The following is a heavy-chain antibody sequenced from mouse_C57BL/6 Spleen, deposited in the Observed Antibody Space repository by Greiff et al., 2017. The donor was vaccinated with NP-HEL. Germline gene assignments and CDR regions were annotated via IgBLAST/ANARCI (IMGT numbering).Heavy chain of an antibody. V-gene: IGHV14-3*01. J-gene: IGHJ3*01. CDR1: GFNIKNTY. D-gene: IGHD3-2*02. Sequence: VQLKESVAELVRPGASVKLSCTASGFNIKNTYMHWVKQRPEQGLEWIGRIDPANGNTKYAPKFQGKATITADTSSNTAYLQLSSLTSEDTAIYYCARDSSGYGPWFAYWGQGTLVTVSA. CDR2: IDPANGNT. CDR3: ARDSSGYGPWFAY.